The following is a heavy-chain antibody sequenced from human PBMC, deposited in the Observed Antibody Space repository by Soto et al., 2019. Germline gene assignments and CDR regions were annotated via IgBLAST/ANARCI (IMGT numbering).Heavy chain of an antibody. D-gene: IGHD6-25*01. CDR3: AREGGSETLQPSYNWFDT. CDR1: GYTFTDYH. J-gene: IGHJ5*02. CDR2: INANNGGA. V-gene: IGHV1-2*02. Sequence: QVQLVQSGAEVKKPGASVKVSCKASGYTFTDYHIHWVRQAPAQGLEFMGWINANNGGAGSAQQFQGRVTVTRDTSITTVYMELSNLRSDDTAVYYCAREGGSETLQPSYNWFDTWGQGTLVTVSS.